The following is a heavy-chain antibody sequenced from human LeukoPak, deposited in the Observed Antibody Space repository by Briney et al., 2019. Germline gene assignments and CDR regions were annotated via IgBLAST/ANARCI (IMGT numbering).Heavy chain of an antibody. CDR1: GGSISSSNW. J-gene: IGHJ5*02. V-gene: IGHV4-4*02. CDR2: IYHSGST. Sequence: SETLSLTCAVSGGSISSSNWWSWVRQPPGKGLEWIGEIYHSGSTNYNPSLKSRVTISVDKSKNQFSLKLSSVTAADTAVYYCARDRGLGYQLLNWFDPWGQGTLVTVSS. CDR3: ARDRGLGYQLLNWFDP. D-gene: IGHD2-2*01.